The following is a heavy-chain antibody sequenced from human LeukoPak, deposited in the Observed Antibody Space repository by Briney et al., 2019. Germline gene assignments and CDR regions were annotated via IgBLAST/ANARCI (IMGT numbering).Heavy chain of an antibody. D-gene: IGHD5-18*01. J-gene: IGHJ4*02. V-gene: IGHV3-9*01. Sequence: PGGSLRLSCAASGFTFDDYAMHWVRQAPGKGLEWVSGISWNSGSIGYADSVKGRFTISRDNAKNSLYLQMNSLRAEDTALYYCAKDIGGYSYGYWGYWGQGIPVTVS. CDR3: AKDIGGYSYGYWGY. CDR2: ISWNSGSI. CDR1: GFTFDDYA.